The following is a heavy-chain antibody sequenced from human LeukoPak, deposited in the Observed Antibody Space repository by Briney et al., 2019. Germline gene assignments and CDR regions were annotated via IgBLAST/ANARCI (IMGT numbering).Heavy chain of an antibody. Sequence: GGSLRLSCAASGFTFSSYGMHWVRQAPGKGLEWVAVIWYDGSNKYHADSVKGRFTISRDNSKNTLYLQMNSLGAEDTAVYYCARDHLWFGELNYWGQGTLVTVSS. CDR2: IWYDGSNK. V-gene: IGHV3-33*01. CDR1: GFTFSSYG. J-gene: IGHJ4*02. CDR3: ARDHLWFGELNY. D-gene: IGHD3-10*01.